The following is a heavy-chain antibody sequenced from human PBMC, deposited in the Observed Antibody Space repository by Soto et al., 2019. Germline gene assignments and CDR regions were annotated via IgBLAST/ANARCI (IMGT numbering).Heavy chain of an antibody. CDR2: ISQGGNT. D-gene: IGHD6-6*01. CDR3: ARAPKVSGSSQTRPDF. CDR1: SGSFSGYY. V-gene: IGHV4-34*01. J-gene: IGHJ4*02. Sequence: PSETLSLTCSIYSGSFSGYYWSWIRQPPGKGLEWIGEISQGGNTNYSPSLKSRVSISIDTSKKQFSLSLASVSAADTAVYYCARAPKVSGSSQTRPDFWGQGTLVTVSS.